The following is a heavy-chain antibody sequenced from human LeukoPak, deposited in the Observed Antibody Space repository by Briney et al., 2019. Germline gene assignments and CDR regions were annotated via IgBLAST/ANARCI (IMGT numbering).Heavy chain of an antibody. J-gene: IGHJ4*02. V-gene: IGHV3-30*18. CDR1: GFTFSTYG. CDR3: AKPQVTANWYYFHY. D-gene: IGHD2-21*02. Sequence: GGSLRLSCAASGFTFSTYGMHWVRQAPGKGLEWVAVISSDGSNKFYADSVKGRFTISRDGSKNTLYLQMNSLRPDDTAVYFCAKPQVTANWYYFHYWGQGTLVTVSS. CDR2: ISSDGSNK.